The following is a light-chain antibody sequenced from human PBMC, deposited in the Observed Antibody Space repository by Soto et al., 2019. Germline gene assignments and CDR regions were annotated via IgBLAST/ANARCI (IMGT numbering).Light chain of an antibody. J-gene: IGLJ2*01. V-gene: IGLV2-11*01. CDR3: CSFAGNDILI. CDR1: SSDVGAYNY. CDR2: DVT. Sequence: QSVLTQPRSVSGSPGQSVTISCTGTSSDVGAYNYVSWYQRHPGKAPKLIISDVTKRPSGVPDRFSGSKSGNTASLTISGLQDEDEADYDCCSFAGNDILIFGGGTKLTVL.